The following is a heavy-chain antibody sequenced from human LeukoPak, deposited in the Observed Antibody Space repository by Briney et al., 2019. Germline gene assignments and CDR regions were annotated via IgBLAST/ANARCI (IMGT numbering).Heavy chain of an antibody. CDR2: ISYDGSNK. V-gene: IGHV3-30*18. D-gene: IGHD1-26*01. CDR3: AKDREGATNY. J-gene: IGHJ4*02. CDR1: GFTFSSYW. Sequence: PGGSLRLSCAASGFTFSSYWMSWVRQAPGKGLEWVAVISYDGSNKYYADSVKGRFTISRDNSKNTLYLQMNSLRAEDTAVYYCAKDREGATNYWGQGTLVTVSS.